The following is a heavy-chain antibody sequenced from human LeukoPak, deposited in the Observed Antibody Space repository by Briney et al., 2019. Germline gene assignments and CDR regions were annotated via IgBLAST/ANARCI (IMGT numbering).Heavy chain of an antibody. CDR3: ARATSYSNYGMDV. CDR1: GFTFSHHW. CDR2: INSDGSST. V-gene: IGHV3-74*01. D-gene: IGHD6-13*01. Sequence: GGSLRLSCAASGFTFSHHWMHWVRQVPGKGLVWVSRINSDGSSTTYADSVKGRFTISRDNARNTLYLQMNSLRAEDTAVHYCARATSYSNYGMDVWGQGTTVIVSS. J-gene: IGHJ6*02.